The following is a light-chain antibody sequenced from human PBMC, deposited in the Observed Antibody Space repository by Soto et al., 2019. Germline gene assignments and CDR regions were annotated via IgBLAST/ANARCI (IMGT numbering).Light chain of an antibody. CDR3: QEYNSAPYT. V-gene: IGKV1-27*01. Sequence: DIQMTQSPSSLSASVGDRVTITCRASQGISNYLAWYQQKPGKVPKLLIYDASTLQSGVPTRFSGSGSGTDFTLTISSLQPEDVATYYWQEYNSAPYTVGQGTKLEIK. J-gene: IGKJ2*01. CDR1: QGISNY. CDR2: DAS.